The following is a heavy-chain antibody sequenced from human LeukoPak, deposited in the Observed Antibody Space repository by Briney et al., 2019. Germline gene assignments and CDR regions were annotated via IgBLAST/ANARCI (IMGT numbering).Heavy chain of an antibody. Sequence: PSETLPLTCTVSGGSISSYYWSWIRQPPGKGLEWIGYIYYSGSTNYNPSLKSRVTISVDTSKNQFSLKLSSVTAADTAVYYCARGSLVRGINYYMDVWGKGTTVTVSS. V-gene: IGHV4-59*01. CDR1: GGSISSYY. CDR3: ARGSLVRGINYYMDV. J-gene: IGHJ6*03. D-gene: IGHD3-10*01. CDR2: IYYSGST.